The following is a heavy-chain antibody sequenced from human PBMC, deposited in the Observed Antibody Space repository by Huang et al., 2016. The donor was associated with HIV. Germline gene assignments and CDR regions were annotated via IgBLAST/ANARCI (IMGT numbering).Heavy chain of an antibody. D-gene: IGHD1-26*01. Sequence: QLQLQESGPGLVKPSETLSLTCTVSGGSISSSSYYWGWIRQPPGKGLEWIGSIYYSGSTSDNPSLKSRVTISVDTSKNQFSLKLSSVTAADTAVYYCARHKGSSPFYFDYWGQGTLVTVSS. CDR2: IYYSGST. J-gene: IGHJ4*02. CDR3: ARHKGSSPFYFDY. CDR1: GGSISSSSYY. V-gene: IGHV4-39*01.